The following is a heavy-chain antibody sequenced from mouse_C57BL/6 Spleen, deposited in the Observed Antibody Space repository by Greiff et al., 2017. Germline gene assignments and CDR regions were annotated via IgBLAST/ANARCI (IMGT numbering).Heavy chain of an antibody. CDR2: ISSGGSYT. CDR1: GFTFSSYG. CDR3: ARPRPVVPYYYAMDY. Sequence: EVKVVESGGDLVKPGGSLKLSCAASGFTFSSYGMSWVRQTPDKRLEWVATISSGGSYTYYPDSVKGRFTISRDNAKNTLYLQMSSLKSEDTAMYYCARPRPVVPYYYAMDYWGQGTSVTVSS. D-gene: IGHD1-1*01. V-gene: IGHV5-6*01. J-gene: IGHJ4*01.